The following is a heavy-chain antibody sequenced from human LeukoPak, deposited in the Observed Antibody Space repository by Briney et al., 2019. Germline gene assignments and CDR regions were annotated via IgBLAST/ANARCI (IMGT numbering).Heavy chain of an antibody. V-gene: IGHV1-46*01. CDR3: ARHPSSGWYYNWFDP. Sequence: ASVKVSCKASGYTFTGYYMHWVRQAPGQGLEWMGVISPSGGSTTYAQKFQGRVTLTRDMSTSTDYLELSSLRSEDTAVYYCARHPSSGWYYNWFDPWGQGTLVTVSS. J-gene: IGHJ5*02. D-gene: IGHD6-19*01. CDR1: GYTFTGYY. CDR2: ISPSGGST.